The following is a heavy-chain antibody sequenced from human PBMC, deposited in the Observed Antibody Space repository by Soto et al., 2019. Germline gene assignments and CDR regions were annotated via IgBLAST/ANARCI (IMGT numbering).Heavy chain of an antibody. J-gene: IGHJ4*02. Sequence: PGGSLRLSCAASGFTFSSYSMNWVRQAPGKGLEWVSSISSSSSYIYYADSVKGRFTISRDNAKNSLYLQMNSLRAEDTAVYYCARKYSGYPYYFDYWGQGTLVTVSS. CDR2: ISSSSSYI. CDR1: GFTFSSYS. D-gene: IGHD5-12*01. V-gene: IGHV3-21*01. CDR3: ARKYSGYPYYFDY.